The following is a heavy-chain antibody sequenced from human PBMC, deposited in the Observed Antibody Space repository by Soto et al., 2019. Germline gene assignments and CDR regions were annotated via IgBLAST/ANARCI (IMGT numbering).Heavy chain of an antibody. J-gene: IGHJ4*02. CDR2: ISGSDGRT. CDR1: GPSFRTYG. Sequence: VQPLESGGGLEQPGGSLRLSCAASGPSFRTYGMSWVRQAPGKGLEWVSSISGSDGRTYYPDSVKGRFTISRDNSKNTHHLEMNRLGAEAAAVYSGAEVGGGENYWALDYWGQGTLVTVSS. V-gene: IGHV3-23*01. D-gene: IGHD3-16*01. CDR3: AEVGGGENYWALDY.